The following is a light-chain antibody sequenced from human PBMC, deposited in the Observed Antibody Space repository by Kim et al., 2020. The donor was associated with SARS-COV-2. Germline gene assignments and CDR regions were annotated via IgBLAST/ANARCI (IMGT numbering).Light chain of an antibody. CDR3: QQVELYPS. V-gene: IGKV1-9*01. J-gene: IGKJ3*01. Sequence: AFVGDRVTITCRASQDISDRLAWYQQRPGTAPKLLILAASTLYAGVPSRFSGGGTGTEFSLTIDSLQPEDFATYYCQQVELYPSFGPGTKVDIK. CDR1: QDISDR. CDR2: AAS.